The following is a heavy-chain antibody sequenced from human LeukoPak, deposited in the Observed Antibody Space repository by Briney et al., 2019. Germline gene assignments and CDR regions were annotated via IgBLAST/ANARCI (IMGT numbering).Heavy chain of an antibody. CDR2: IYQSGSGSS. CDR1: GGSIISSNYY. CDR3: ASTLRFLPYRRFDY. J-gene: IGHJ4*02. D-gene: IGHD3-3*01. Sequence: PSETLSLTCSVSGGSIISSNYYWGWIRQPPGKGLEWIGSIYQSGSGSSYYNPSLKSRVTIFGDTSKNQFFLGLSSVTAADTAVYYCASTLRFLPYRRFDYWGQGTLVTVPS. V-gene: IGHV4-39*01.